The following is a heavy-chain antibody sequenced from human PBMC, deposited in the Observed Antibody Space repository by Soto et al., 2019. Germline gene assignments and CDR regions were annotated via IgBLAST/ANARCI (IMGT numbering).Heavy chain of an antibody. CDR3: ARGRSINTNMDY. Sequence: EAQLVESGGGLVKPGGSLRLSCAASGFTFSTYSMNWVRQAPGKGLEWVSSISSSGSSRSYADSVKGRFTISRDNAKNSLYLQMDSLRAEETAVYYCARGRSINTNMDYWGQGTLVTVSS. CDR1: GFTFSTYS. J-gene: IGHJ4*02. CDR2: ISSSGSSR. V-gene: IGHV3-21*01. D-gene: IGHD2-2*01.